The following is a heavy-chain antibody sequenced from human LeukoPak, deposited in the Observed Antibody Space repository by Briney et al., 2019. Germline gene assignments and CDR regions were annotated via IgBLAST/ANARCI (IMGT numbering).Heavy chain of an antibody. CDR1: GGSISSYY. CDR3: ARQSRIPFYGVELPNWYFDL. V-gene: IGHV4-59*08. D-gene: IGHD4-17*01. Sequence: SETLSLTCTVSGGSISSYYWSWIRQPPGKGLEWIGYIYYSGSTNYNPSLKSRVTISVDTSKNQFSLKLSSVTAADTAVYYCARQSRIPFYGVELPNWYFDLWGRGTLVTVSS. CDR2: IYYSGST. J-gene: IGHJ2*01.